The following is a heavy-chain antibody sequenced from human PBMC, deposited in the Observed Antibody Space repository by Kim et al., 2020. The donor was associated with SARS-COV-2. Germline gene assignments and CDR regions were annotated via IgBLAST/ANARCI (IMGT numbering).Heavy chain of an antibody. J-gene: IGHJ4*02. Sequence: ASVKVSCKVSGYTLTELSMHWVRQAPGKGLEWMGGFDPEDGETIYAQKFQGRVTMTEDTSTDTAYMELSSLRSEDTAVYYCATLCITMVRGVIITSYWFDYWGQGTLVTVSS. CDR3: ATLCITMVRGVIITSYWFDY. CDR2: FDPEDGET. CDR1: GYTLTELS. D-gene: IGHD3-10*01. V-gene: IGHV1-24*01.